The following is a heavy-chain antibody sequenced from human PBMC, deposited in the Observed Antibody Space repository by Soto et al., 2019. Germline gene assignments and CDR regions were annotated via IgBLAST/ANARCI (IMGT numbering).Heavy chain of an antibody. Sequence: QVQLVQSGAEVRKPGSSVKVSCKASGGTFSRHAISWVRQAPGQGLEWMGGIIPIFGTANYAQKFQGRVTITADESTSTAYMELSSLRSEDTAVYYCASLPGTLGESIYGMDVWGQGTTVTVSS. CDR1: GGTFSRHA. V-gene: IGHV1-69*01. D-gene: IGHD3-10*01. CDR3: ASLPGTLGESIYGMDV. CDR2: IIPIFGTA. J-gene: IGHJ6*02.